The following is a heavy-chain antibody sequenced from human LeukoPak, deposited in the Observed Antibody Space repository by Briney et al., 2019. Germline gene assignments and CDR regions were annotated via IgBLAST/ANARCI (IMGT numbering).Heavy chain of an antibody. Sequence: GGSLRLSCAASGFTFSSYWMSWVRQAPGKGLEWVGFIRSKAYGGTTEYAASVKGRFTISRDDSKSIAYLQMNSLKTEDTAVYYCTRDINYCSSASCPYYFDYWGQGTLVTVSS. V-gene: IGHV3-49*04. CDR2: IRSKAYGGTT. D-gene: IGHD2-2*01. CDR1: GFTFSSYW. J-gene: IGHJ4*02. CDR3: TRDINYCSSASCPYYFDY.